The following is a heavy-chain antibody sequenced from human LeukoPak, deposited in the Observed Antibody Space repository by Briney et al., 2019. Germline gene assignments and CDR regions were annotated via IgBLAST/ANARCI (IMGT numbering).Heavy chain of an antibody. D-gene: IGHD3-22*01. CDR2: ISSSGSTI. V-gene: IGHV3-48*03. CDR1: GFTFSNYE. J-gene: IGHJ4*02. CDR3: ARIGGYYFFDY. Sequence: PGGSLRLSCAASGFTFSNYEMNWVRQAPGKGLEWVSYISSSGSTIYYADSVKGRFTISRDNAKNSLYLQMNSLRAEDAAVYYCARIGGYYFFDYWGQGALVTVSS.